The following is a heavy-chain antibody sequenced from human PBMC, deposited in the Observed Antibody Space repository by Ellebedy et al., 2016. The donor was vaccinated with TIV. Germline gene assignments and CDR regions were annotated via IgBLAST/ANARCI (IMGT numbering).Heavy chain of an antibody. J-gene: IGHJ4*02. D-gene: IGHD1-1*01. V-gene: IGHV3-23*01. CDR2: IGVGGAST. Sequence: PGGSLRLSCVGSGFTFSSYAMNWVRQAPGKGLEWVSGIGVGGASTYYADSVKGRFTISRDSSRNMMFLQMNSLRAEDTAVYYCTSPAVGHTTGRCRYYFDYWGLGTLVTVSS. CDR3: TSPAVGHTTGRCRYYFDY. CDR1: GFTFSSYA.